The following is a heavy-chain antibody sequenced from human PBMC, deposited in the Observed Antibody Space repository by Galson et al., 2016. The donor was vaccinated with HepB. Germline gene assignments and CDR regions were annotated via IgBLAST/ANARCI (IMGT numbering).Heavy chain of an antibody. V-gene: IGHV3-48*04. CDR2: ISSSSSTI. J-gene: IGHJ6*02. CDR1: GFTFSSYS. CDR3: ARGGYGCWSGQDEYGMDV. Sequence: SLRLSCAASGFTFSSYSMNWVRQAPGKGLEWVSYISSSSSTIYYADSVKGRFTISRDNAKNSLYLQMNSLRAEDTAVYYCARGGYGCWSGQDEYGMDVCGQGTTVTVSS. D-gene: IGHD3-3*01.